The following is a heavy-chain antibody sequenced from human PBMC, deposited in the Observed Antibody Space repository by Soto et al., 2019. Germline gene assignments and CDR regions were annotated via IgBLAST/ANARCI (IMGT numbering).Heavy chain of an antibody. CDR3: AREGASSYASRHFDN. CDR1: GGSMFSYY. V-gene: IGHV4-4*07. D-gene: IGHD3-16*01. CDR2: IYGSGGT. J-gene: IGHJ4*02. Sequence: QVQLQESGPGLVKASETPSLTCTVSGGSMFSYYWSWIRQPAGKGLEWIARIYGSGGTNYNPSLKSRVTMSLDTSKNKFSLRLTSVTAADTAVYYCAREGASSYASRHFDNWGPGTLVTVSS.